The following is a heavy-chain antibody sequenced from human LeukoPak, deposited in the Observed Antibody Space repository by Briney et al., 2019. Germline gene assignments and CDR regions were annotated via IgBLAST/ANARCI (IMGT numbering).Heavy chain of an antibody. CDR2: INHSGST. V-gene: IGHV4-34*01. D-gene: IGHD3-9*01. CDR1: GGSFSGYY. CDR3: ARAGRAYDILTVPKQNWFDP. J-gene: IGHJ5*02. Sequence: SETLSLTCAVYGGSFSGYYWGWIRQPPGKGLEWIGEINHSGSTNYNPSLKSRVTISVDTSKNQFSLKLSSVTAADTAVYYCARAGRAYDILTVPKQNWFDPWGQGTLVTVSS.